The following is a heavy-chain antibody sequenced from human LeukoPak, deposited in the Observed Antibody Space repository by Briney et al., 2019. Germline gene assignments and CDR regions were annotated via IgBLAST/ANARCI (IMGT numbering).Heavy chain of an antibody. D-gene: IGHD2-2*01. CDR2: ISTNGDST. Sequence: GGSLRLSCAASGFTFSTYAMHWVREAPGKGLEYVSAISTNGDSTYYADSVKGRFTISRDNSKNTLFLQMGSLRADDMAVYYCARWGSTSCYDYWGQGTLVTVSS. V-gene: IGHV3-64*02. CDR1: GFTFSTYA. CDR3: ARWGSTSCYDY. J-gene: IGHJ4*02.